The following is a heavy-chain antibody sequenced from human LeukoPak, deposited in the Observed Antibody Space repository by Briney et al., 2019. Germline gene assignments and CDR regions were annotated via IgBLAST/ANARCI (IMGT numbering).Heavy chain of an antibody. CDR3: ARRDTVIYDAFDI. J-gene: IGHJ3*02. Sequence: GGSLRLSCAASGFTFSNYAMHWVRQAPGKGLEWVAYIRYDGSSAYYADFVKGRFTISRDNSKNTLYLQMHSLRAEDTAVYYCARRDTVIYDAFDIWGQGTMVTVSS. CDR1: GFTFSNYA. CDR2: IRYDGSSA. V-gene: IGHV3-30*02. D-gene: IGHD3-16*02.